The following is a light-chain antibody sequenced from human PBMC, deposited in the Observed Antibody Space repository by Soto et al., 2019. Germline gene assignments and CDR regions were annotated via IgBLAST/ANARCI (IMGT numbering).Light chain of an antibody. CDR2: RNN. Sequence: QSVLTQPPSASGTPGQRVTISCSGSSSNMGSNYVYWYQQLPGTAPKLLIYRNNQRPSGVPDRFSGSKSGTSASLAISGLRSEDEADYYCAAWDDSLKVFGTGTKLTVL. J-gene: IGLJ1*01. V-gene: IGLV1-47*01. CDR1: SSNMGSNY. CDR3: AAWDDSLKV.